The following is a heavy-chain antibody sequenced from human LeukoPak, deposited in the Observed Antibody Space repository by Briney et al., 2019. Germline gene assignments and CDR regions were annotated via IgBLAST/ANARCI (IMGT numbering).Heavy chain of an antibody. V-gene: IGHV4-30-4*08. CDR2: IYYSGST. CDR1: GGSVSSDSYY. D-gene: IGHD6-19*01. Sequence: SETLSLTCTVSGGSVSSDSYYWSWLRQPPGKGLEWIGYIYYSGSTYYNPSLKSRVTISVDTSKNQFSLKLSSVTAADTAVYYCARGTGYSSIDYWGQGTLVTVSS. CDR3: ARGTGYSSIDY. J-gene: IGHJ4*02.